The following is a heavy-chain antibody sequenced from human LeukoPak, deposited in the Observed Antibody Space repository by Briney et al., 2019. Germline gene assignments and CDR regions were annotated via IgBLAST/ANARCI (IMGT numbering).Heavy chain of an antibody. D-gene: IGHD3-22*01. J-gene: IGHJ4*02. Sequence: SETLSLTCTVSGGSISSGSYYWSWIRQPAGKGLEWIGRIYTSGSTNYNPSLKSRVTISVDTSKNQFSLKLSSVTAADTAVYYCARVRAITMIVVVPYSYFDYWGQGTLVTVSS. V-gene: IGHV4-61*02. CDR2: IYTSGST. CDR3: ARVRAITMIVVVPYSYFDY. CDR1: GGSISSGSYY.